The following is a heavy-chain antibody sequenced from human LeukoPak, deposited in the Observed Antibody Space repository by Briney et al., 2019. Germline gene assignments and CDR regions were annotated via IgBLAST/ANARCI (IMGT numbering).Heavy chain of an antibody. J-gene: IGHJ4*02. D-gene: IGHD6-13*01. CDR3: ARGDSSSWSFPFDS. CDR2: ISSNGGST. Sequence: GGSLRLSCAASGFTFSTYPMHWVRQAPGKGLEYVSAISSNGGSTYYANSVKGRFTISRDNSKNTLYLQMGSLRAEDMTVYYCARGDSSSWSFPFDSWGRGTLVTVSS. V-gene: IGHV3-64*01. CDR1: GFTFSTYP.